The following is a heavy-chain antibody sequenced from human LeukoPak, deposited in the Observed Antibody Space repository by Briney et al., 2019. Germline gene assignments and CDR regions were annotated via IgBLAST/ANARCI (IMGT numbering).Heavy chain of an antibody. CDR2: IKSSGDST. CDR3: AKMGWAAVGMSGGGY. CDR1: GFTFSTYW. Sequence: GGSLRLSCAASGFTFSTYWMGWVRQAPGEGLEWVSSIKSSGDSTTYAESVKGRFTISRDNSKNALYLQMNSLRVEDTAVYYCAKMGWAAVGMSGGGYWGQGTLVTVSS. V-gene: IGHV3-23*01. D-gene: IGHD6-19*01. J-gene: IGHJ4*02.